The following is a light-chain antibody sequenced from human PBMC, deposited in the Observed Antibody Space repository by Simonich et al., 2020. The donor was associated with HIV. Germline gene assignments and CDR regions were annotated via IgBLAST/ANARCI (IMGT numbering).Light chain of an antibody. Sequence: QSALTQPASVSGSPGQSITISCTGTSSDVGGYNYVSWYQQNPGKAPKFMIYDVSERPSGVSNRFSGSKSGSTASLTISGLQAEDEADYYCSSYSSSSTWVVFGGGTKLTVL. V-gene: IGLV2-14*01. CDR3: SSYSSSSTWVV. J-gene: IGLJ2*01. CDR1: SSDVGGYNY. CDR2: DVS.